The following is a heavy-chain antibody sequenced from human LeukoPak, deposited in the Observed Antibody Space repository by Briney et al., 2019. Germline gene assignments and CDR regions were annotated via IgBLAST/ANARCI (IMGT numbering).Heavy chain of an antibody. Sequence: SETLSLTCTVSGGSISSYYWSWIRQPPGKGLEWIGYIYYSGSTNYNPSLKSRVTISVDTSKNQFSLKLSSVTAADAAVYYCAGDMLYYYDSSGPEGYFDYWGEGTLVTVSS. CDR3: AGDMLYYYDSSGPEGYFDY. CDR1: GGSISSYY. J-gene: IGHJ4*02. V-gene: IGHV4-59*01. CDR2: IYYSGST. D-gene: IGHD3-22*01.